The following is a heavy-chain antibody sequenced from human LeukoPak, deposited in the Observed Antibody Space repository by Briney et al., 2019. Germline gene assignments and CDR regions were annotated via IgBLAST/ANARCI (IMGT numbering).Heavy chain of an antibody. CDR3: ARGRVLLWFGENRNWFDP. D-gene: IGHD3-10*01. V-gene: IGHV1-8*01. Sequence: ASVKVSSKASGYTFTSYDINWVRQATGQGLEWMGWMNPNSGNTGYAQKFQGRVTMTRNTPISTAYMELSSLRSEDTAVYYCARGRVLLWFGENRNWFDPWGQGTLVTVSS. J-gene: IGHJ5*02. CDR1: GYTFTSYD. CDR2: MNPNSGNT.